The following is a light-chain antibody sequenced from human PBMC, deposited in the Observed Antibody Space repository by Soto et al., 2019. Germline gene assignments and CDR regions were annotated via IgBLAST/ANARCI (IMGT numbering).Light chain of an antibody. V-gene: IGKV1-9*01. CDR2: GAS. Sequence: DIQLTLSPSFLSASIGDRVSITCRASQDISSYLAWYQRKPGKAPKLLIYGASTLQSGVPSSFSGSGSGTEFTLTISSLQPEDFATYYCQQLYNSPLTLGGGTKVEIK. CDR1: QDISSY. J-gene: IGKJ4*01. CDR3: QQLYNSPLT.